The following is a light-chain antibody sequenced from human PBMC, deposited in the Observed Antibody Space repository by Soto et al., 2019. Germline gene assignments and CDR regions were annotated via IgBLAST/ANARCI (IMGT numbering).Light chain of an antibody. CDR2: DAS. V-gene: IGKV1-33*01. J-gene: IGKJ2*01. CDR1: QDISNY. Sequence: DIQMTQSPSSLSASVGDRVTITCQASQDISNYLNWYQQKPGKAPKLLIYDASNLETGVPSRFSGGGSGTHFTFTISSLQPEDIATYYCQQLDNLPETFGQGTKLQIK. CDR3: QQLDNLPET.